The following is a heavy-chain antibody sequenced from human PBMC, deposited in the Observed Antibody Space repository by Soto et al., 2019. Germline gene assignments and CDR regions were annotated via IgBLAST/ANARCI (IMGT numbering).Heavy chain of an antibody. J-gene: IGHJ3*02. D-gene: IGHD3-3*01. CDR2: IWYDGSNK. CDR3: ARAGTIFGEGDAFDI. Sequence: QVQLVESGGGVVQPGRSLRLSCAASGFTFSSYGMHWVRQAPGKGLEWVAVIWYDGSNKYYADSVKGRFTISRDNSKNTLYLQMNSLRAEDTAVYYCARAGTIFGEGDAFDIWGQGTMVTVSS. V-gene: IGHV3-33*01. CDR1: GFTFSSYG.